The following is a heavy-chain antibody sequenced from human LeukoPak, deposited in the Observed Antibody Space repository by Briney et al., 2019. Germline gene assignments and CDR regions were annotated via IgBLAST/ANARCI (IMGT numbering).Heavy chain of an antibody. D-gene: IGHD6-6*01. CDR1: GGSISSGGYY. V-gene: IGHV4-31*03. Sequence: SQTLSLTCTVSGGSISSGGYYWSWIRQHPGKGLEWIGYIYYSGSTYYNPSLKSRVTISVDTSKNQFSLKLSSVTAADTAVYYCARHLSEHLVDDAFDIWGQGTMVTVSS. CDR3: ARHLSEHLVDDAFDI. CDR2: IYYSGST. J-gene: IGHJ3*02.